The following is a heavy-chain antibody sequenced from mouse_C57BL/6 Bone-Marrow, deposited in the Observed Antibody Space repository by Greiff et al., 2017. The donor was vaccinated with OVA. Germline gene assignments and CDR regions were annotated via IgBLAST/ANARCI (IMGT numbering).Heavy chain of an antibody. CDR2: INPGSGGT. J-gene: IGHJ1*03. V-gene: IGHV1-54*01. Sequence: QVQLKESGAELVRPGTSVKVSCKASGYAFTNYLIEWVKQRPGQGLEWIGVINPGSGGTNYNEKFKGKATLTADKSSSTAYMQLSSLTSEDSAVYFCARGDGNYGRHFDVWGTGTTVTVSS. CDR1: GYAFTNYL. CDR3: ARGDGNYGRHFDV. D-gene: IGHD2-1*01.